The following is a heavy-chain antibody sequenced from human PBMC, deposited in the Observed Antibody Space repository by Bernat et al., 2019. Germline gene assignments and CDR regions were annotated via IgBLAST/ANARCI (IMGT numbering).Heavy chain of an antibody. V-gene: IGHV3-33*01. CDR3: ARGAEELWLEQCLDY. Sequence: QVQLVESGGGVVQPGRSLRLSCAASGFTFSSYGMHWVRQAPGKGLEWVAVIWYDGSNKYYADSVKGRFTISRDNSKNTLYLQMNSLRAEDTAVYYCARGAEELWLEQCLDYWGQGTLVTVSS. CDR1: GFTFSSYG. CDR2: IWYDGSNK. D-gene: IGHD6-19*01. J-gene: IGHJ4*02.